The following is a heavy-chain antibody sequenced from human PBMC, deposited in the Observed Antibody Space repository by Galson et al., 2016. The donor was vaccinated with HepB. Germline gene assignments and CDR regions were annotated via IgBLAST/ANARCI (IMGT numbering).Heavy chain of an antibody. Sequence: SETLSLTCSISGVSVSNDRLYWSWIRQPPGKGLEWIGFYHYSGNTNYNASLKSRVTISFDTSKNQFSLKLRSVTAADTAVYYCAKDNSGSYIDYWGQGILVTVSS. CDR2: YHYSGNT. V-gene: IGHV4-61*01. CDR1: GVSVSNDRLY. CDR3: AKDNSGSYIDY. D-gene: IGHD1-26*01. J-gene: IGHJ4*02.